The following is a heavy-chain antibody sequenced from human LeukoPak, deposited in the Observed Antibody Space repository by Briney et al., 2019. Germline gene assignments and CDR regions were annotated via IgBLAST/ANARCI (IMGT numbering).Heavy chain of an antibody. CDR3: TRHDPSPLAFGGVVAPANY. J-gene: IGHJ4*02. D-gene: IGHD3-16*02. V-gene: IGHV4-59*01. CDR1: GGSISGY. CDR2: IYYSGTT. Sequence: SETLSLTCNVSGGSISGYWGWMRQPPGKRLEWIGNIYYSGTTNYNHSLDSRLTISLDTSKNQVSLKLRSVTAADTALYYCTRHDPSPLAFGGVVAPANYWGLGTLVTVSS.